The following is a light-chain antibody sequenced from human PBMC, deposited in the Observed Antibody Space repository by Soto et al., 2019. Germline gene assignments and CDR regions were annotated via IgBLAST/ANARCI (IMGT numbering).Light chain of an antibody. Sequence: QSALTQPASVSGSPGQSITISCTGTSSDVGSYNLVSWFQQHPGKAPKVMIYEGSKRPSGVSNRFSGSKSGNTASLTISGLQTEDEATYYCFSYAGSRTVGFGGGTKLTVL. V-gene: IGLV2-23*03. CDR1: SSDVGSYNL. CDR2: EGS. J-gene: IGLJ2*01. CDR3: FSYAGSRTVG.